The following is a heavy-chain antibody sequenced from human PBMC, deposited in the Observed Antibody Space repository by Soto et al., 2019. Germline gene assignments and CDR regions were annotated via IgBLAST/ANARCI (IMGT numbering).Heavy chain of an antibody. V-gene: IGHV4-31*03. J-gene: IGHJ4*02. CDR2: IYYIGST. CDR1: GGSISSGSYF. D-gene: IGHD1-26*01. CDR3: VRAAAGGASWSFDY. Sequence: QVQLQESGPGLVQPSQTLSLTCTLSGGSISSGSYFWSWIRQHPGKGLEWIGYIYYIGSTYYNPSLKSRITMSVDTSKNQFSLKLNSVTAADTALYYCVRAAAGGASWSFDYWGQGILVTVSS.